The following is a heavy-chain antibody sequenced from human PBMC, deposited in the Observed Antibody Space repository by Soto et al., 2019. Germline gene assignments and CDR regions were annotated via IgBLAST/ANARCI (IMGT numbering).Heavy chain of an antibody. Sequence: SETLSLTCTVSGGSVSSGSYYWSWIRQPPGKGLEWIGYIYYSGSTNYNPSLKSRVTISVDTSKNQFSLKLSSVTAADTAVYYCAREEVWNGRIDYWGQGTLVTVSS. CDR2: IYYSGST. J-gene: IGHJ4*02. V-gene: IGHV4-61*01. D-gene: IGHD1-1*01. CDR3: AREEVWNGRIDY. CDR1: GGSVSSGSYY.